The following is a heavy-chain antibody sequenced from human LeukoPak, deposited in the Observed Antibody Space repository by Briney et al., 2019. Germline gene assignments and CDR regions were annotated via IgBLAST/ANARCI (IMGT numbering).Heavy chain of an antibody. D-gene: IGHD5-18*01. J-gene: IGHJ6*02. Sequence: PSETLSLTCAVYGGSFSGYYWSWIRQPPGKGLEWIGEVNHSGSTNYNPSLKSRVTISVDTSKNQFSLKLSSVTAADTAVYYCARGWDTGYGYYGMDVWGQGTTVTVSS. CDR2: VNHSGST. V-gene: IGHV4-34*01. CDR3: ARGWDTGYGYYGMDV. CDR1: GGSFSGYY.